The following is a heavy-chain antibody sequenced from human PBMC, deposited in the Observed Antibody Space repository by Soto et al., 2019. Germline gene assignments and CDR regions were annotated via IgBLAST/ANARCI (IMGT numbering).Heavy chain of an antibody. CDR2: IYPGDSDA. CDR1: GYRFTSYW. D-gene: IGHD1-26*01. CDR3: ARQSDYSGAYWPY. V-gene: IGHV5-51*01. Sequence: GESLKISCKGSGYRFTSYWIGWVRQMPGKGLEWVGIIYPGDSDARYSPSFQGQVTISVDKSNNTAYLHWSRLKAPDTAIYYCARQSDYSGAYWPYWGQGTLVTVSS. J-gene: IGHJ4*02.